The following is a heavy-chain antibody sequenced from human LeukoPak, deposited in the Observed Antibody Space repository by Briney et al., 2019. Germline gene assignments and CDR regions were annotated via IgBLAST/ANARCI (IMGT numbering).Heavy chain of an antibody. Sequence: GGSLRLSCAASGFTFRSYSMNWVRQAPGKGLEWVAVISYDGSNKYYADSVKGRFTISRDNSKNTLYLQMNSLRAEDTAVYYCARDRWFGEKIGPDYWGQGTLVPVSS. D-gene: IGHD3-10*01. CDR2: ISYDGSNK. J-gene: IGHJ4*02. CDR3: ARDRWFGEKIGPDY. CDR1: GFTFRSYS. V-gene: IGHV3-30*03.